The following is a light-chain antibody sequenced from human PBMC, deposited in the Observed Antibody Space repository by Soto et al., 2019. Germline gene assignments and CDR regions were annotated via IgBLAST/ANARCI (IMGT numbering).Light chain of an antibody. CDR1: SSDVGSYNL. V-gene: IGLV2-23*01. CDR3: CSYAGSSTYV. CDR2: EGS. Sequence: QSALTQPDSVCGSHGQSITISCTGTSSDVGSYNLVSWYQQHPGKAPKLMIYEGSKRPSGVSNRFSGSKSGNTASLTISGLQAEDEADYYCCSYAGSSTYVFGTGTKVTVL. J-gene: IGLJ1*01.